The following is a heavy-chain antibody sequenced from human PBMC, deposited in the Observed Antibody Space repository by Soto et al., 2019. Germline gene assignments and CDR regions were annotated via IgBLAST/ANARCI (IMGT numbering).Heavy chain of an antibody. V-gene: IGHV2-5*02. CDR1: GFSLSTSGVG. CDR2: IYWDDDK. D-gene: IGHD6-19*01. CDR3: AHSNRGVAGTAFDY. J-gene: IGHJ4*02. Sequence: QITLKESGPTLVKPTQTLTLTCTFSGFSLSTSGVGVGWIRQPPGKALEWLALIYWDDDKRYSPSLKSRLTITKDTPKNQVVLTMPDLDPVDTATYYCAHSNRGVAGTAFDYRGQGTLVTVSS.